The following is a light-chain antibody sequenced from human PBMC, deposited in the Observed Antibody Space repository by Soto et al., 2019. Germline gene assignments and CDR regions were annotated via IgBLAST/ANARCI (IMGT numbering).Light chain of an antibody. CDR3: QQTYGAPIT. J-gene: IGKJ4*01. CDR2: WAS. V-gene: IGKV4-1*01. CDR1: QSVLSSADNKNY. Sequence: DFVMTQSPDSLAVSLGETATINCKSSQSVLSSADNKNYLAWFQQKPGQPPKLLITWASIRQSGVPERFSGSWSGTDFTLAISGLQAEDVAVYYCQQTYGAPITFGGGTRVEIK.